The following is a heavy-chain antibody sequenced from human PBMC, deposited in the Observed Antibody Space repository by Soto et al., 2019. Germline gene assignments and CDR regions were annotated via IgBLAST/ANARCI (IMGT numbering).Heavy chain of an antibody. CDR3: ARDATVTTGAFDI. V-gene: IGHV3-33*01. CDR1: GFTFSSYG. Sequence: GGSLRLSCAASGFTFSSYGMHWVRQAPGKGLEWVAVIWYDGINKYYADSVKGRFTISRDNSKNTLYLQMNSLRAEDTAVYYCARDATVTTGAFDIWGQGTMVTVSS. J-gene: IGHJ3*02. D-gene: IGHD4-17*01. CDR2: IWYDGINK.